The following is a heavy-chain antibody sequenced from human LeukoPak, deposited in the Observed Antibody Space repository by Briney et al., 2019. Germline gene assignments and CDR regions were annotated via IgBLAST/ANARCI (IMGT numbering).Heavy chain of an antibody. D-gene: IGHD2-8*02. CDR2: ISNSGTTM. CDR3: TLVPLG. V-gene: IGHV3-48*03. J-gene: IGHJ4*02. Sequence: GGSLRLSCAASGFTFSSYEMNWVRQVPGKGLEWISYISNSGTTMYYADSVKGRFTISRDDAKSSLYLQLNSLRAEDTAVYYCTLVPLGWGQGTLVTVSS. CDR1: GFTFSSYE.